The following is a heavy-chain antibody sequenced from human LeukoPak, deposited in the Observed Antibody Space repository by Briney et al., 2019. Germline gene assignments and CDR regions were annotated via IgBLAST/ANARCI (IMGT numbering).Heavy chain of an antibody. V-gene: IGHV4-59*01. CDR3: ARDGGYSYGIDDAFDI. CDR2: IYYSGST. CDR1: GGSISSYY. D-gene: IGHD5-18*01. J-gene: IGHJ3*02. Sequence: PSETLSLTCTVSGGSISSYYWSWIRQPPGKGLEWIGYIYYSGSTNYNPSLKSRVTISVDTSKNQFSLKLSSVTAADTAVYYCARDGGYSYGIDDAFDIWGQGTMVTVSS.